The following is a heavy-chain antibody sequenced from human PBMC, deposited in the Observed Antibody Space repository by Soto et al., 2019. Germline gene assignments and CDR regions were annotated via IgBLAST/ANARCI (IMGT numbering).Heavy chain of an antibody. D-gene: IGHD1-1*01. Sequence: GGSLRLCWAASGFTFSDAWINWVRQAPGKGLEWVGRIKSKTDGGTTDYAAPVKGRFTISRDDSKNTLYLQMNSLKTEDTAVYYCTTGMGYNPGFDYWGQGTLVTVSS. V-gene: IGHV3-15*07. J-gene: IGHJ4*02. CDR2: IKSKTDGGTT. CDR1: GFTFSDAW. CDR3: TTGMGYNPGFDY.